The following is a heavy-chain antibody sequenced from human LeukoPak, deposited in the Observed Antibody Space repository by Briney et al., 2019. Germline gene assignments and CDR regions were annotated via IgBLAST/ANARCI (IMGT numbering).Heavy chain of an antibody. D-gene: IGHD3-10*01. J-gene: IGHJ4*02. CDR1: GGTFSSYA. Sequence: SVKVSCKASGGTFSSYAISWVRQAPGQGLEWMGGIIPIFGTANYAQKFQGRVTITTDESTSTAYMELSSLRSEDTAVYYCAREGVAGLNYFDYWGQGTLVTASS. V-gene: IGHV1-69*05. CDR3: AREGVAGLNYFDY. CDR2: IIPIFGTA.